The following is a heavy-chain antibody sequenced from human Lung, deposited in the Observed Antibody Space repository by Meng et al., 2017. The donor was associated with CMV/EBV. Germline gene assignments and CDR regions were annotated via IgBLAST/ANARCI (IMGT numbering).Heavy chain of an antibody. CDR2: ISYDGSNK. CDR3: ARDDSSS. CDR1: GFTFSSYA. V-gene: IGHV3-30-3*01. J-gene: IGHJ5*02. Sequence: QVRLVGSGGGVVQPGRSLRLSCAASGFTFSSYAMHWVRQAPGKGLEWVAVISYDGSNKYYADSVKGRFTISRDNSKNTLYLQMNSLRAEDMAVYYCARDDSSSWGQGTLVTVSS. D-gene: IGHD3-22*01.